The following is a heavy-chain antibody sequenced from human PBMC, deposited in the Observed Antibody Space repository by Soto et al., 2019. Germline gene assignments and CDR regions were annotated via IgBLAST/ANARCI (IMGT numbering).Heavy chain of an antibody. Sequence: PSETLSLTCTVSGGSISSYYSSWIRQPPGKGLEWIGYIYYSGSTNYNPSLKSRVTISVDTSKNQFSLKLSSVTAADTAVYYCARVVAAGRSWYFDLWGRGTLVTVSS. CDR2: IYYSGST. V-gene: IGHV4-59*01. CDR1: GGSISSYY. D-gene: IGHD6-13*01. CDR3: ARVVAAGRSWYFDL. J-gene: IGHJ2*01.